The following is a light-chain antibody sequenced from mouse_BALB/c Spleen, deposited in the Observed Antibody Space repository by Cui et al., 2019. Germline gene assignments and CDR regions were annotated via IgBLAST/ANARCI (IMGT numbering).Light chain of an antibody. CDR1: QSIGTS. Sequence: DILLTQSPSILSVSQGVRVSFSCRASQSIGTSIHWYQQRTNRSPRLLIKYASESISGIPSRFSGSGSGTDFTLSINSVESEDIADYYCQQSNSWPRTFGGGTKLEIK. CDR3: QQSNSWPRT. J-gene: IGKJ1*01. CDR2: YAS. V-gene: IGKV5-48*01.